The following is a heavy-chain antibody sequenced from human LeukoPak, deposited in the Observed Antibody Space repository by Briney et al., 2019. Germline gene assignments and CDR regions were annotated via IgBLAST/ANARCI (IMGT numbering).Heavy chain of an antibody. J-gene: IGHJ6*03. CDR3: ARAERFVVVPAAHHGGSYYYYYYMDV. CDR1: GFTFSSYS. D-gene: IGHD2-2*01. Sequence: GGSLRLSCAASGFTFSSYSMNGFGQAPGKGLEGVSSISSSSSYIYYAGSVKGRFTISRDNAKNSLYLQMNSLRAEDTAVYYCARAERFVVVPAAHHGGSYYYYYYMDVWGKGTTVTVSS. CDR2: ISSSSSYI. V-gene: IGHV3-21*01.